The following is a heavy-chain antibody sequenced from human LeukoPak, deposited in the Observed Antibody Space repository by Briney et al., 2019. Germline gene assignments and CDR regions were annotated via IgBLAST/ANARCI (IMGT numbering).Heavy chain of an antibody. J-gene: IGHJ4*02. CDR1: GFTFSTYS. D-gene: IGHD3-22*01. Sequence: PGGSLRLSCAASGFTFSTYSMNWDRQAPGKGLEWVSYITSSSVTMFYADSVKGRFTISRDNAENSMYLQMNSLRAEDTAVYYCARGNYDSSGYYYSAFDYWGQGTLVTVSS. V-gene: IGHV3-48*01. CDR3: ARGNYDSSGYYYSAFDY. CDR2: ITSSSVTM.